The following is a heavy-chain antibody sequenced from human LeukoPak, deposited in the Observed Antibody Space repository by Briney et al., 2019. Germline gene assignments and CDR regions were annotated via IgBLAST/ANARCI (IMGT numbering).Heavy chain of an antibody. CDR2: IYHSGST. CDR3: AIGTGDYADC. D-gene: IGHD4-17*01. CDR1: GYSISSGYY. Sequence: EPSETLSLTCAVSGYSISSGYYWGWIRQPPGKGLEWIGSIYHSGSTYYNPSLKSRVTISVDTSKNQFSLKLSSVTAADTAVYYCAIGTGDYADCWGQGTLVTVSS. V-gene: IGHV4-38-2*01. J-gene: IGHJ4*02.